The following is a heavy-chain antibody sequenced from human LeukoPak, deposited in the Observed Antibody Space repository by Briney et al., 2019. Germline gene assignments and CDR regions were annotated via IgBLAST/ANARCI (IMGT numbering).Heavy chain of an antibody. J-gene: IGHJ4*02. Sequence: PGGSLRLSCAASGFTFSSYSMNWVRQAPGKGLEWVSYISSSSSTIYYADSVKGRFTISRDNAKNSLYLQMNSLRAEDTAVYYCAREGPQVAAPFDYWGQGTLVTVSS. CDR1: GFTFSSYS. CDR3: AREGPQVAAPFDY. V-gene: IGHV3-48*04. CDR2: ISSSSSTI. D-gene: IGHD6-6*01.